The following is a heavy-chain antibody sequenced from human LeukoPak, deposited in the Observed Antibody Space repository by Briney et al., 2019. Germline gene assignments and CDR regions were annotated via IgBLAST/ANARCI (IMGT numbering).Heavy chain of an antibody. J-gene: IGHJ5*02. V-gene: IGHV3-30*03. CDR1: GFTFSSYW. CDR3: ARDKWVAAAGLNWFDP. Sequence: GGSLRLSCAASGFTFSSYWMHWVRQAPGKGLEWVAVISYDGSNKYYADSVKGRFTISRDNSKNTLYLQMNSLRAEDTAVYYCARDKWVAAAGLNWFDPWGQGTLVTVSS. D-gene: IGHD6-13*01. CDR2: ISYDGSNK.